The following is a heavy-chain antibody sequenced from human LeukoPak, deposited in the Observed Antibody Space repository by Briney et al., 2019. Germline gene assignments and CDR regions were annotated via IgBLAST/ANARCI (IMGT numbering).Heavy chain of an antibody. CDR2: ISADNGDT. J-gene: IGHJ6*03. CDR3: ARVGYCSGISCSHYYYYYYMDV. V-gene: IGHV1-18*01. CDR1: GYTFSSYG. Sequence: ASVNVSCKASGYTFSSYGISWVRQAPGQGLEWMGWISADNGDTNYAQNLQGRVTMTTDTSTTTAYMELRGLRSDDTAVYYCARVGYCSGISCSHYYYYYYMDVWGQGTLVTVSS. D-gene: IGHD2-15*01.